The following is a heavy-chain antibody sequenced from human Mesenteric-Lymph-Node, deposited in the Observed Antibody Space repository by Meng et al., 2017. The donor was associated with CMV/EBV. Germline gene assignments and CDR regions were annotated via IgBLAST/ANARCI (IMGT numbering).Heavy chain of an antibody. Sequence: GSLRLSCTVSGGSISSYYWSWIRQPAGKGLEWIGRIYTSGSTNYNPSLKSRVTISVDTSKNQFPLKLSSVTAADTAVYYCARANGSGSFDYWGQGTLVTVSS. V-gene: IGHV4-4*07. CDR2: IYTSGST. CDR1: GGSISSYY. CDR3: ARANGSGSFDY. J-gene: IGHJ4*02. D-gene: IGHD3-10*01.